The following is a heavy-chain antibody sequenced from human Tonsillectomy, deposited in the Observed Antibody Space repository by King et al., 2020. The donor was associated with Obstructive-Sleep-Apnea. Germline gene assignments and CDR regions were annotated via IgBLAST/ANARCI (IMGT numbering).Heavy chain of an antibody. D-gene: IGHD3-9*01. CDR2: IYYSGST. CDR1: GGSISSYY. CDR3: ARILGTYYDILTGYYFFDY. Sequence: QLQESGPGLVKPSETLSLTCTVSGGSISSYYWSWIRQPPGKGLEWIGYIYYSGSTNYNPSLKSRVTISVDTSKNQFSLKLSSVTAADTAVYYCARILGTYYDILTGYYFFDYWGQGTLLTVSS. V-gene: IGHV4-59*01. J-gene: IGHJ4*02.